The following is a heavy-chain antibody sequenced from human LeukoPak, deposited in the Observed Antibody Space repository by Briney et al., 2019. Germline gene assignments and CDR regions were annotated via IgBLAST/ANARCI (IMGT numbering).Heavy chain of an antibody. Sequence: PGGSLRLSCAASGFTFSSYSMNWVRQAPGKGLEWVAVISYDGSNKYYADSVKGRFTISRDNSKNTLYLQMNSLRAEDTAVYYCARDLLAVAAHYGMDVWGQGTTVTVSS. V-gene: IGHV3-30*03. CDR1: GFTFSSYS. D-gene: IGHD6-19*01. CDR3: ARDLLAVAAHYGMDV. CDR2: ISYDGSNK. J-gene: IGHJ6*02.